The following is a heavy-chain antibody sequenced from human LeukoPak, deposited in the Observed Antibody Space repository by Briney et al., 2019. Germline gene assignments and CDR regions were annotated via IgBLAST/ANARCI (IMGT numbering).Heavy chain of an antibody. V-gene: IGHV3-53*01. CDR3: AKGPEVGDGYHCDY. Sequence: GGSLRLSCAASGFTVSSNYMSWVRQAPGKGLEWVSVIYSGGSTYYADSVKGRFTISRDNSKNTLYLQMNSLRVEDTAVYYCAKGPEVGDGYHCDYWGQGTLVTVSS. J-gene: IGHJ4*02. CDR1: GFTVSSNY. CDR2: IYSGGST. D-gene: IGHD5-24*01.